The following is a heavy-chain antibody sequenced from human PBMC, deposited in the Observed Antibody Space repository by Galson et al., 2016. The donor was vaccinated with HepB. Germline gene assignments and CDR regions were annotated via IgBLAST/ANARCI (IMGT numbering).Heavy chain of an antibody. CDR1: GITFSDAW. V-gene: IGHV3-15*01. CDR2: IKSKTDGGTA. J-gene: IGHJ4*02. Sequence: SLRLSCADSGITFSDAWFHWVRQAPGKGLAWVGRIKSKTDGGTADYGALVKGRFTISRDDSKNTVYLQMNSLKNDDTAVYYCTSAGNYWGQGTLVTVSS. CDR3: TSAGNY. D-gene: IGHD1-14*01.